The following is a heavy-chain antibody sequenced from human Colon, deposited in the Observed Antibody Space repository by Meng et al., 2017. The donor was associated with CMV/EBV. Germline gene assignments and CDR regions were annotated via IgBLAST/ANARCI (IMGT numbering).Heavy chain of an antibody. D-gene: IGHD2-2*01. CDR3: AHSLGVCSSTSCSRWFDT. CDR2: IYWSDEE. Sequence: SLNSNPVAVGWIRQPPGKALEWLALIYWSDEERYSPSLKYRLTITKDASRNQVVLTMTDMFPVDTATYYCAHSLGVCSSTSCSRWFDTWGQGTLVTVSS. J-gene: IGHJ5*02. V-gene: IGHV2-5*01. CDR1: SLNSNPVA.